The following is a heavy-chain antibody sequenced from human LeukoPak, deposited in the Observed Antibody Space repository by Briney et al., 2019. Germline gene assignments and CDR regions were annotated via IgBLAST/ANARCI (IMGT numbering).Heavy chain of an antibody. D-gene: IGHD5-24*01. CDR1: GFTFSGST. Sequence: GGSLRPSCTASGFTFSGSTVHWVRQASGKGLEWVGRMRSKANSFVTTYTTSVQGRFTISRDDSKNTAYLQMNSLRTEDTALYYCTTDQFNSFDIWGRGTMVTVSS. J-gene: IGHJ3*02. CDR3: TTDQFNSFDI. V-gene: IGHV3-73*01. CDR2: MRSKANSFVT.